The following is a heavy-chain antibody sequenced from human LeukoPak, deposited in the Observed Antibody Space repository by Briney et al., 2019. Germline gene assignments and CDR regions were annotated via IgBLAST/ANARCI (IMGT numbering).Heavy chain of an antibody. J-gene: IGHJ5*02. V-gene: IGHV4-31*03. CDR3: ARQRYCSSTSCNWFDP. CDR1: GGSISSGGYY. D-gene: IGHD2-2*01. CDR2: IYYSGST. Sequence: SQTLSLTCTVSGGSISSGGYYWSWIRQHPGKGLEWIGYIYYSGSTYYNPSLKSRVTISVDTSKNQFSLKLSSVTAADTAVYYCARQRYCSSTSCNWFDPWGQGTLVTVSS.